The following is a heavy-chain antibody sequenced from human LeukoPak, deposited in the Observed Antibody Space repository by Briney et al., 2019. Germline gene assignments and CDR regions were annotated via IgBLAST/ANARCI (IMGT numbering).Heavy chain of an antibody. CDR3: AREGYCSSTSCYPEPDAFDI. D-gene: IGHD2-2*01. CDR1: GFTFSSYS. CDR2: ISSSGSYI. V-gene: IGHV3-21*01. Sequence: PGGSLRLSCAASGFTFSSYSMNWVRQAPGKGLEWVSSISSSGSYIYYADSVKGRFTISRDNAKNSLYLQMNSLRAEDTAVYYCAREGYCSSTSCYPEPDAFDIWGQGTMVTVSS. J-gene: IGHJ3*02.